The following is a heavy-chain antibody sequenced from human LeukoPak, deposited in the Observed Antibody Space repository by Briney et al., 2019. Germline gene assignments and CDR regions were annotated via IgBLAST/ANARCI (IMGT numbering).Heavy chain of an antibody. CDR1: GFTFSSYA. CDR3: AKDVTMIGEGDAFDI. Sequence: GGSLRLSCAASGFTFSSYAMSWVRQAPGKGLEWVSAISGSGGSTYYADSVKGRFTISRDNSKDTLYLQMNSLRAEDTAVYYCAKDVTMIGEGDAFDIWGQGTMVTVSS. CDR2: ISGSGGST. V-gene: IGHV3-23*01. D-gene: IGHD3-22*01. J-gene: IGHJ3*02.